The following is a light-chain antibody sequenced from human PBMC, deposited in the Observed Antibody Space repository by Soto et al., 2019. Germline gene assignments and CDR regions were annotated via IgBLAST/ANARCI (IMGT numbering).Light chain of an antibody. J-gene: IGKJ1*01. CDR1: QSISSY. CDR2: DAS. CDR3: QQSFTTLWT. Sequence: DIQMTQSPSSLSASVGDRVTITCRASQSISSYLNWIQQRPGKAPKLLIYDASSLQSGVPSRFSGSGSGTDFTLTISSLEPEGFATYYCQQSFTTLWTFGQGTKVESK. V-gene: IGKV1-39*01.